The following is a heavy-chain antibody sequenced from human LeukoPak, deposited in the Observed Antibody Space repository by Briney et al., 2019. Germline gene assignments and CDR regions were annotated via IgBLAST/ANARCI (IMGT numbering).Heavy chain of an antibody. CDR2: IKSKTDGGTT. J-gene: IGHJ4*02. Sequence: PGGSLRLSCAASGFTVSNNYMNWVRQAPGKGPEWVGRIKSKTDGGTTDYAAPVKGRFTISRDDSKNTLYLQMNSLKTEDTAVYYCTTLGAYCGGDCPLLFDYWGQGTLVTVSS. CDR3: TTLGAYCGGDCPLLFDY. CDR1: GFTVSNNY. V-gene: IGHV3-15*01. D-gene: IGHD2-21*02.